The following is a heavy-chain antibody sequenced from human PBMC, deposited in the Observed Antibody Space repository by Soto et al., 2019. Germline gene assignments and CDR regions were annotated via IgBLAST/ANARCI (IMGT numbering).Heavy chain of an antibody. Sequence: SETLSLTCAVYGGSFSGYYWSWIRQPPGKGLEWIGEINHSGSTNYNPSLKSRVTISVDTSKNQFSLKLSSVTAADTAVYYCARSITMVRVVIRGRYYYYYMDVSGKATTVTVSS. J-gene: IGHJ6*03. D-gene: IGHD3-10*01. CDR1: GGSFSGYY. CDR3: ARSITMVRVVIRGRYYYYYMDV. CDR2: INHSGST. V-gene: IGHV4-34*01.